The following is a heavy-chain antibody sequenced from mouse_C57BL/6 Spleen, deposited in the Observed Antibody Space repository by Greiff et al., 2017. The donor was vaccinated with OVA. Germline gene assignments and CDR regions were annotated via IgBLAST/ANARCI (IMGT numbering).Heavy chain of an antibody. J-gene: IGHJ3*01. CDR1: GFNIKDYY. Sequence: EVQLQQSGAELVKPGASVKLSCTASGFNIKDYYMHWVKQRTEQGLEWIGRIDPGDGETKYAPKFQGKTNITADTSSNTAYQQLRSLTSEDTAVYYYAPDSSVSRGGFAYWGQGTLVTVSA. CDR2: IDPGDGET. CDR3: APDSSVSRGGFAY. V-gene: IGHV14-2*01. D-gene: IGHD3-2*02.